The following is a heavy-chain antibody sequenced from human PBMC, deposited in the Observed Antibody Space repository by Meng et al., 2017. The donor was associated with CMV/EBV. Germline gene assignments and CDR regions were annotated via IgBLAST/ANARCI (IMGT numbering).Heavy chain of an antibody. D-gene: IGHD2-15*01. CDR2: MNPNSGNT. Sequence: ASVKVSCKASGYTFTTYDINWVRQATGQGLEWMGWMNPNSGNTGYAQKFQGRVTMTRVTSISTAYMELSSLTSDGTAVYYCARTRIEVEPDGTKIKYYNYGMDVWGQGTTVTVSS. V-gene: IGHV1-8*01. CDR1: GYTFTTYD. CDR3: ARTRIEVEPDGTKIKYYNYGMDV. J-gene: IGHJ6*02.